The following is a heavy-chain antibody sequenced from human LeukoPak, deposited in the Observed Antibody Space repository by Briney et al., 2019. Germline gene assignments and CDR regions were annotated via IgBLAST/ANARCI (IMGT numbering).Heavy chain of an antibody. V-gene: IGHV4-39*01. CDR3: ARLSRHFDFWSCYSNDVFDI. Sequence: SETLSLTCTVSGGSIGSSSYYWGWIRQPPGKGLEWVGSIYYSGSTYYNPSLKSRVTISVDTSKNQFSLKRSSVTAADTAVYYCARLSRHFDFWSCYSNDVFDIWSQGTMVTVSS. CDR2: IYYSGST. D-gene: IGHD3-3*01. J-gene: IGHJ3*02. CDR1: GGSIGSSSYY.